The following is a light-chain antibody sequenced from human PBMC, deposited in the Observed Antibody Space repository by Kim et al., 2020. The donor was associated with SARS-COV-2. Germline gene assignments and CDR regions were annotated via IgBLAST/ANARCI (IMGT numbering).Light chain of an antibody. J-gene: IGKJ1*01. Sequence: DIQMTQSPSSLSASVGDGVTITCRASQGISYHLAWYQQKPGKGPKLLIYAASALQSGVPSRFSGSGSGTDFTLTISSLQPEDVATYYCLKYNTAPWTFGQGTKVEIK. CDR1: QGISYH. CDR2: AAS. V-gene: IGKV1-27*01. CDR3: LKYNTAPWT.